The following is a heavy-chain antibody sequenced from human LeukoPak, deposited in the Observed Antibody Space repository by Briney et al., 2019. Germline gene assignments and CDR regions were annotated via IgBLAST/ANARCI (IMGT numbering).Heavy chain of an antibody. CDR3: ATRDLYYYDSSGYHPFGY. D-gene: IGHD3-22*01. CDR1: GFTFSDYY. V-gene: IGHV3-11*04. J-gene: IGHJ4*02. Sequence: PGGSLRLSCAASGFTFSDYYMSWIRQAPGKGLEWVSYISSSGSTIYYADSVKGRFTISRDNAKNSLYLQMNSLRAEDTAVYYCATRDLYYYDSSGYHPFGYRGQGTLVTVSS. CDR2: ISSSGSTI.